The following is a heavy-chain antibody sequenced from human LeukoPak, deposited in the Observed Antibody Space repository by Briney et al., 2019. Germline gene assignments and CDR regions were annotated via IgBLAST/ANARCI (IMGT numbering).Heavy chain of an antibody. Sequence: ASVKVSCKASGYTFTSYGIIWVRQAPGQGLEWMGWISAYNGNTNYAQKLQGRVTMTTDTSTSTAYMELRSLRSDDTAVYYCARVLDKYSSGWYNWFDPWGQGTLVTVSS. CDR1: GYTFTSYG. CDR2: ISAYNGNT. D-gene: IGHD6-19*01. J-gene: IGHJ5*02. CDR3: ARVLDKYSSGWYNWFDP. V-gene: IGHV1-18*01.